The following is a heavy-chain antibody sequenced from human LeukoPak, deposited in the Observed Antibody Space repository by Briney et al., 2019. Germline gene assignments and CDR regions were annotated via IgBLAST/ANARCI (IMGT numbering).Heavy chain of an antibody. CDR3: ARDDCTNGVCYIDY. D-gene: IGHD2-8*01. Sequence: GASVKVSCKASGGTFSSYAISWVRQAPGQGLEWMGRIIPILGIANYAQKFQGRVTITADKSTSTAYMELSSLRSEDTAVYYCARDDCTNGVCYIDYWGQGTLVTASS. CDR2: IIPILGIA. CDR1: GGTFSSYA. V-gene: IGHV1-69*04. J-gene: IGHJ4*02.